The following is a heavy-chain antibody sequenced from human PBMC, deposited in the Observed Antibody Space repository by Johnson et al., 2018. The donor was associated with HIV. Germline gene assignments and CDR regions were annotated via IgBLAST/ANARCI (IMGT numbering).Heavy chain of an antibody. CDR1: GFTVSSNY. D-gene: IGHD2-15*01. J-gene: IGHJ3*02. CDR2: IYNDGTT. Sequence: VQLVESGGGLVQPGGSLRLSCAASGFTVSSNYMSWVRQAPGKGLEWVSVIYNDGTTYYADSVKGRFTISRDNSKNTLYLQMNSLIAEDTAVYYCARSQIVALDIWGQGKMGTVSS. CDR3: ARSQIVALDI. V-gene: IGHV3-66*01.